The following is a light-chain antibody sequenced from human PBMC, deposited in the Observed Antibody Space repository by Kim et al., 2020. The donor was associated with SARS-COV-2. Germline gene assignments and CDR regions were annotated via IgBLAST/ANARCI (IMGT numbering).Light chain of an antibody. CDR1: ALPKQY. CDR3: QSADSSGTYRV. V-gene: IGLV3-25*03. CDR2: KDS. J-gene: IGLJ2*01. Sequence: SYELTQPPSVSVSPGQTARITCSGDALPKQYAYWYQQKPGQSPVLVIYKDSERPSGIPEGFSGASSGTTVTLTISGVQAEDEADYYCQSADSSGTYRVFGGGTQLTVL.